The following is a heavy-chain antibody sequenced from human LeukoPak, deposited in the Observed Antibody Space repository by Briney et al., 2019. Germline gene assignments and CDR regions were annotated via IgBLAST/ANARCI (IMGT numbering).Heavy chain of an antibody. V-gene: IGHV4-59*11. D-gene: IGHD4-23*01. CDR2: IYYSGST. CDR1: GGSISSHY. Sequence: PSETLSLTCTVSGGSISSHYWSWIRQPPGKGLEGIGYIYYSGSTNYNPSLKGRVTISVGTSKNQFSLKLSSVAAADTAVYSCARHSRGGNSDYSYYYMAVSGKGNTVTVSS. J-gene: IGHJ6*03. CDR3: ARHSRGGNSDYSYYYMAV.